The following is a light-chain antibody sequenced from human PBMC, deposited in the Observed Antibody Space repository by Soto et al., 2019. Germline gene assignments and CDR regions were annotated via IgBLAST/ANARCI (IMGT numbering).Light chain of an antibody. CDR2: AAS. Sequence: DIPMTQSPSSLSASVGDRVTITCRASQSVSSYLNWYQQKPGKAPKVLIYAASALQSGVPARFSGSGYGTDLPLTIDSLQPEDFATYYCQQSFVPPRTFGQGTKVEIK. V-gene: IGKV1-39*01. CDR3: QQSFVPPRT. J-gene: IGKJ1*01. CDR1: QSVSSY.